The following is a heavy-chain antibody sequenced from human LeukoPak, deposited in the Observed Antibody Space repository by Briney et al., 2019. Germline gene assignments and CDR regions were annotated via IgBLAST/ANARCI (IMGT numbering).Heavy chain of an antibody. V-gene: IGHV3-9*01. CDR3: AKAGGGSVYYPGVDS. CDR1: GFTFDDYA. Sequence: GGSLRLSCAASGFTFDDYAMHWVRQAPGKGLEWVSGISWNGDNIGYADSVKGRFAISRDNAKNSLYLQMNSLRPEDTALYYCAKAGGGSVYYPGVDSWGQGTLVTVSS. D-gene: IGHD5/OR15-5a*01. J-gene: IGHJ4*02. CDR2: ISWNGDNI.